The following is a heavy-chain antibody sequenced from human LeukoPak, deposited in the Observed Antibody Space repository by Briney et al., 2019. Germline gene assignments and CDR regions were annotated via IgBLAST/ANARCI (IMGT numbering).Heavy chain of an antibody. CDR2: IYHSGST. Sequence: SETLSLTCAVSGYSISSGYYWGWIRQPPGKGLEWIGSIYHSGSTYYNPSLKSRVTISVDTSKNQFSLKLSSVTAADTAVYYCAREGCSGGSCFFAYWGQGPLVTDSS. J-gene: IGHJ4*02. CDR3: AREGCSGGSCFFAY. V-gene: IGHV4-38-2*02. D-gene: IGHD2-15*01. CDR1: GYSISSGYY.